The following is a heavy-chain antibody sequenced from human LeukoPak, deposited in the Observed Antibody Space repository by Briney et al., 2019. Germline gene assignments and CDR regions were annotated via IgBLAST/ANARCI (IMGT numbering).Heavy chain of an antibody. CDR1: GGSIFSGDYY. J-gene: IGHJ5*02. Sequence: PSETLSLTCTVSGGSIFSGDYYWNWIRQPPGKGLEWIGYIYYNGITYYNPSLESRVTISVDTSKNQFSLKLSSVTAADTAVHYCARGDYNDGAGYLDHWGQGTLVPVSS. CDR2: IYYNGIT. V-gene: IGHV4-30-4*01. CDR3: ARGDYNDGAGYLDH. D-gene: IGHD3-22*01.